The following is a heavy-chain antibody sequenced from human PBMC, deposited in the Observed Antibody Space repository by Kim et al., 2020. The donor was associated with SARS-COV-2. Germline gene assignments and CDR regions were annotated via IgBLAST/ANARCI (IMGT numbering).Heavy chain of an antibody. J-gene: IGHJ6*02. Sequence: DSVKGRFTISRDNSKNTMYLQMNSLRAEDTAVYYCARDLRPYYYYYGMDVWGQGTTVTVSS. CDR3: ARDLRPYYYYYGMDV. V-gene: IGHV3-30*07. D-gene: IGHD4-17*01.